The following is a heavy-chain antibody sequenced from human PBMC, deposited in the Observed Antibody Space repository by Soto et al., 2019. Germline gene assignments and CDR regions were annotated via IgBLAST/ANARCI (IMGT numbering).Heavy chain of an antibody. CDR2: IGTAGDT. V-gene: IGHV3-13*01. CDR3: ARGGRGSYYQWAHDSFDI. J-gene: IGHJ3*02. CDR1: GFTFSSYD. D-gene: IGHD1-26*01. Sequence: AGGSLRLSCAASGFTFSSYDMHWVRQATGKGLEWVSAIGTAGDTYYPGSVKGRFTISRENAKNSLYLQMNSLRAGDTAVYYCARGGRGSYYQWAHDSFDIWGQGTMVTVSS.